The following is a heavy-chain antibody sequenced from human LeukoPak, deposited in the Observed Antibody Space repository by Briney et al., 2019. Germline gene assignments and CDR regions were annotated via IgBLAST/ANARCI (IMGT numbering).Heavy chain of an antibody. Sequence: ASVKVSCTASGGTFSSYAISWVRQAPGQGLEWMGRIIPILGIANYAQKFQGRVTITADKSTSTAYMELSSLRSEDTAVYYCAREAMIVVVMAFDIWGQGTMVTVSS. CDR2: IIPILGIA. CDR3: AREAMIVVVMAFDI. D-gene: IGHD3-22*01. CDR1: GGTFSSYA. V-gene: IGHV1-69*04. J-gene: IGHJ3*02.